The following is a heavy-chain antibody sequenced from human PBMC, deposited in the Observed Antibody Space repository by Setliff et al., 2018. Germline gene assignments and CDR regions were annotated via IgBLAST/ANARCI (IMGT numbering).Heavy chain of an antibody. J-gene: IGHJ4*02. CDR1: GLTFNSYA. CDR3: AKDGMGPTYTYFFDF. D-gene: IGHD1-26*01. Sequence: GGSLRLSCAASGLTFNSYAMSWVRQAPGKGLEWVSTVSVSGDNTYYTDSVKGRFTTSRDNSKNTLSLQMSSLRTEDTAVYYCAKDGMGPTYTYFFDFWGQGSQVTVS. CDR2: VSVSGDNT. V-gene: IGHV3-23*01.